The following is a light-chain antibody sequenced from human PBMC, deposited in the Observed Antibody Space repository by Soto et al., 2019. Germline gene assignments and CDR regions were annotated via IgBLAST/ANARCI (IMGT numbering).Light chain of an antibody. CDR3: QSADTSGTYVL. V-gene: IGLV3-25*02. CDR1: GLPKQY. Sequence: SYELTQPPSVSVSPGQTTWITCSGEGLPKQYAHWYQQKPGQAPVLVIYKDTERPSGIPERFSGSSSGTTVTLTISGVQAEDEADYFCQSADTSGTYVLFDGGTKVTVL. J-gene: IGLJ2*01. CDR2: KDT.